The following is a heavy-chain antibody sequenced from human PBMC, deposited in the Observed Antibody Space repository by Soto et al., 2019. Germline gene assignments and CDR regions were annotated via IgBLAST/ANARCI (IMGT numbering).Heavy chain of an antibody. CDR3: ARIRKYYFDY. V-gene: IGHV4-31*03. Sequence: SETLSLTCPVSGGSISSGGYYWSWIRQHPGKGLEWIGYIYYSGSTYYNPSLKSRVTISVDTSKNQFSLKLSSVTAADTAVYYCARIRKYYFDYWGQGTLVTVSS. CDR2: IYYSGST. D-gene: IGHD3-3*02. CDR1: GGSISSGGYY. J-gene: IGHJ4*02.